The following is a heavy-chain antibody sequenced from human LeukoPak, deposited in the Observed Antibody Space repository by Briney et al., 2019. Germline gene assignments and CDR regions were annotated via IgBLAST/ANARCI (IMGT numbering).Heavy chain of an antibody. CDR2: IYHSGST. D-gene: IGHD5-12*01. CDR3: ASDFPKYSGYGPMAYGMDV. J-gene: IGHJ6*02. V-gene: IGHV4-30-2*01. CDR1: GGSISSGVYS. Sequence: SETLSLTCVVSGGSISSGVYSWNWIRQPPGKGLEWIGNIYHSGSTYYNPSLKSRVTMSVDRSKNQFPLNLTSVTAADTAVYYCASDFPKYSGYGPMAYGMDVWGQGTTVTVSS.